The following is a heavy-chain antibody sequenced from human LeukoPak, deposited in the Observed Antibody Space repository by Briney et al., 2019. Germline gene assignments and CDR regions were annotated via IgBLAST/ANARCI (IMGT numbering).Heavy chain of an antibody. CDR2: IYTSGST. CDR3: ARDDFPLYSSSWYGAFDI. Sequence: SETLSLTCTDSGGSISSYYWSWIRPPAGKGLEWIGRIYTSGSTNYNPSLKSRVTMSVDTSKNQFSLKLSSVTAADTAVYYCARDDFPLYSSSWYGAFDIWGQGTMVTVSS. V-gene: IGHV4-4*07. CDR1: GGSISSYY. D-gene: IGHD6-13*01. J-gene: IGHJ3*02.